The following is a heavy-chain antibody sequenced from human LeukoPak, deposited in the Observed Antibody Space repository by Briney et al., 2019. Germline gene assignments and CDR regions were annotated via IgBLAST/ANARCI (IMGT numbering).Heavy chain of an antibody. D-gene: IGHD2/OR15-2a*01. J-gene: IGHJ4*02. CDR2: ISTSSSTM. V-gene: IGHV3-48*01. Sequence: PGGSLRLSCAASGFTFSSYTMNWVRQAPGKGLEWVSYISTSSSTMYYADSVKGRFTISRDNAKNSLYLQMNSLRAEDTAVYYCARDPGYFVGYWGQGTLAPVSS. CDR1: GFTFSSYT. CDR3: ARDPGYFVGY.